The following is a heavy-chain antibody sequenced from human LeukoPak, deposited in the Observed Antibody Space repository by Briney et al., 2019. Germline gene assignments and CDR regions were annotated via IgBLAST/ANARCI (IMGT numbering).Heavy chain of an antibody. D-gene: IGHD3-16*01. Sequence: GGSLRLSCAASGFTFSSYTMNWVRQAPGKGLEWVSSISSSSSYIYYADSVKGRFTISRDNAKNSLYLQMNSLRAEDTAVYYCARGRGSYPNYFDFWGQRTLVTVSS. J-gene: IGHJ4*02. CDR2: ISSSSSYI. CDR1: GFTFSSYT. CDR3: ARGRGSYPNYFDF. V-gene: IGHV3-21*01.